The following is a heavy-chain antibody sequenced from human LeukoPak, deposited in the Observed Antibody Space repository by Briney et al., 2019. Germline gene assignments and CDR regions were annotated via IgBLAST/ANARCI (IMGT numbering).Heavy chain of an antibody. CDR1: GFTFSSYA. J-gene: IGHJ4*02. CDR2: ISGSGGST. CDR3: AKLRFSSTSCYTD. D-gene: IGHD2-2*02. V-gene: IGHV3-23*01. Sequence: PGGSLRLSCAASGFTFSSYAMSWVRQAPGKGLEWVSAISGSGGSTYYADSVKGRFTISRDNSKNTLYLQMNSLRAENTAVYYCAKLRFSSTSCYTDWGQGTLVTVSS.